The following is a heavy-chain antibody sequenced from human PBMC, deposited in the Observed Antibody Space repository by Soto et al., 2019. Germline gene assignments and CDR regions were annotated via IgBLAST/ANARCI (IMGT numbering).Heavy chain of an antibody. D-gene: IGHD2-2*01. Sequence: PGGSLRLSCEASGFSVTNNYMYWVRQAPGKGLEWVSLIYSGGGTHYADFVNGRFIISRDNSKNTLHLQMDKLRAEDTAIYYCARDIACSSSSCQGHNFDIWGRGTLVTVSS. J-gene: IGHJ3*02. CDR3: ARDIACSSSSCQGHNFDI. V-gene: IGHV3-53*01. CDR1: GFSVTNNY. CDR2: IYSGGGT.